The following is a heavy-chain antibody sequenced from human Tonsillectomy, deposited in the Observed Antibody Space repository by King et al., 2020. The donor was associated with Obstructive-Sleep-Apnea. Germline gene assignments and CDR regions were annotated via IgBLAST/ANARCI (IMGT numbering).Heavy chain of an antibody. CDR3: APSKSIYYYGLDV. CDR2: FDPEDGET. CDR1: GYTLTELS. Sequence: VQLVQSGPEVKKPGASVKVSCKVSGYTLTELSMHWVRQAPGKGLEWMGGFDPEDGETIYTQKFQGRVTMTEDTSTDTAYLELSRLRSEDTAVYYCAPSKSIYYYGLDVWGQGTTVTVSS. J-gene: IGHJ6*02. V-gene: IGHV1-24*01.